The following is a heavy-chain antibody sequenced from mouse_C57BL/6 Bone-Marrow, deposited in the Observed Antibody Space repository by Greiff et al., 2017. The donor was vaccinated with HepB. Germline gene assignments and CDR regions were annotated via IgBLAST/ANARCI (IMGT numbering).Heavy chain of an antibody. Sequence: QVHVKQPGAELVMPGASVKLSCKASGYTFTSYWMHWVKQRPGQCLEWIGEIDPSDSYTNYNQKFKGKSTLTVDKSSSTAYMQLSSLTSEDSAVYYCARGNYSNYNWYFDVWGTGTTVTVSS. J-gene: IGHJ1*03. CDR1: GYTFTSYW. D-gene: IGHD2-5*01. CDR2: IDPSDSYT. CDR3: ARGNYSNYNWYFDV. V-gene: IGHV1-69*01.